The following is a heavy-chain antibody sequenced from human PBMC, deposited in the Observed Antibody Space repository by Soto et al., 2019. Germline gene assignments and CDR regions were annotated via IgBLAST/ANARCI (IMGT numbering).Heavy chain of an antibody. CDR2: IKQDGSQK. CDR3: ARGDFYDSSGPFSDAFDI. Sequence: GGSLRLSCAASGFTFSSYWMSWVRQAPGKGLQWVANIKQDGSQKWYVDSVKGRFTISRDNAKNSLYLQMNSLRAEDTAVYYCARGDFYDSSGPFSDAFDIWGQGTMVTVSS. J-gene: IGHJ3*02. CDR1: GFTFSSYW. D-gene: IGHD3-22*01. V-gene: IGHV3-7*04.